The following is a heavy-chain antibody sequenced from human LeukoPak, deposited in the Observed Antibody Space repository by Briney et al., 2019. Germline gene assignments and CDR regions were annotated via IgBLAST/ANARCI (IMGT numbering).Heavy chain of an antibody. Sequence: GASVKVSCKASGYTFTGYYMHWLRQAPGQGLEWMGWINPNSGGTNYAQKFQGRVTMTRDTSISTAYMELSRLRSDDTAVYYCARFGGWGDYYMDVWGKGTTVTVSS. D-gene: IGHD3-10*01. CDR3: ARFGGWGDYYMDV. CDR1: GYTFTGYY. CDR2: INPNSGGT. J-gene: IGHJ6*03. V-gene: IGHV1-2*02.